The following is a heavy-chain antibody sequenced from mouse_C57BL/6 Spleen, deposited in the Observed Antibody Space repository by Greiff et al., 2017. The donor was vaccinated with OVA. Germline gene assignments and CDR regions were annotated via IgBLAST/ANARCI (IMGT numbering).Heavy chain of an antibody. CDR1: GYSITSGYY. V-gene: IGHV3-6*01. CDR2: ISYDGSN. J-gene: IGHJ4*01. CDR3: ARDALAYYGIAMDY. D-gene: IGHD1-1*01. Sequence: EVKLVESGPGLVKPSQSLSLTCSVTGYSITSGYYWNWIRQFPGNKLEWMGYISYDGSNNYNPSLKNRISITRDTSKNQFFLKLNSVTTEDTATYYCARDALAYYGIAMDYWGQRTSVTVSS.